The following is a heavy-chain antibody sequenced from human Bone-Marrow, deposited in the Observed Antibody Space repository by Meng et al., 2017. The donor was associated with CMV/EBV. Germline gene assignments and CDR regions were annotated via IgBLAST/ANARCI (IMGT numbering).Heavy chain of an antibody. V-gene: IGHV1-2*02. CDR1: GYSFTGYY. CDR2: IKPNSGGT. CDR3: ERDQFYCSSTSCSGEDYYYCMDV. D-gene: IGHD2-2*01. Sequence: ASVTVSCKASGYSFTGYYRHWVGQAPGHGLEWVGWIKPNSGGTNYAQKSQGRVTMTSDTSISTAYMELSRLRSDDTAVYDGERDQFYCSSTSCSGEDYYYCMDVWGQGTTVTVSS. J-gene: IGHJ6*02.